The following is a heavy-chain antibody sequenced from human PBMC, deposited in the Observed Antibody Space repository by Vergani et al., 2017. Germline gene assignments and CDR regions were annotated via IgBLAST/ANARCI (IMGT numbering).Heavy chain of an antibody. CDR2: ILGSGTA. CDR3: VCRATSPPRCFDC. Sequence: QVQLQESGPGLVKPSQTLSLTCTVSGASMSSVGYYWTWIRQSAGKRLEWIGDILGSGTANYNPSFQGRVSTSVDASKNQFSLKLTSVTAADTAVYRCVCRATSPPRCFDCWGQGTLVTVSS. V-gene: IGHV4-61*02. J-gene: IGHJ4*02. CDR1: GASMSSVGYY. D-gene: IGHD2-2*01.